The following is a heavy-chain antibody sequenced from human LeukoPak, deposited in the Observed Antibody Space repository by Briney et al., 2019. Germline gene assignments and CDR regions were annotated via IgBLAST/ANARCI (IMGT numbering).Heavy chain of an antibody. CDR2: INPNSGGT. CDR3: ARVVPSSSINR. CDR1: GYTFTGYY. J-gene: IGHJ5*02. Sequence: ASVKVSCKTSGYTFTGYYIHWVRQAPGQGLEWMGRINPNSGGTNSAQKFQGRVTMTRDTSITTAYMELSSLRSDDTAVYYCARVVPSSSINRWGQGTLVTVSS. D-gene: IGHD6-19*01. V-gene: IGHV1-2*06.